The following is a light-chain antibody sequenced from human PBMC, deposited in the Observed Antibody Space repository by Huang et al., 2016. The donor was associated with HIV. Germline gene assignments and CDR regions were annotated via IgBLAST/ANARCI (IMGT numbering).Light chain of an antibody. Sequence: TLSESPGGRVTISCWASQSVRDNLAWFQQKPGQAPRLLVHGSSTRATGVPARFSGSGSGTGFTLTITSLQSEDYAVYYCQQYYTWPRTFGQGTKVEIK. CDR2: GSS. CDR3: QQYYTWPRT. CDR1: QSVRDN. V-gene: IGKV3-15*01. J-gene: IGKJ1*01.